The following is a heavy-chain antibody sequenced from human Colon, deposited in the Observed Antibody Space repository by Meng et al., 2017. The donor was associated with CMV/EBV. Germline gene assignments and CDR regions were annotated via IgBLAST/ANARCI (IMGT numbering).Heavy chain of an antibody. J-gene: IGHJ4*02. D-gene: IGHD6-6*01. CDR1: GGSISSYY. CDR3: ARGEQLSDFDY. Sequence: SETLSLTCTVSGGSISSYYWSWIRRPPGKGLEWIGYIYYSGSTNYNPSLKSRVTISVDTSKNQFSLKLSSVTAADTAVYYCARGEQLSDFDYWGQGTLVTVSS. CDR2: IYYSGST. V-gene: IGHV4-59*01.